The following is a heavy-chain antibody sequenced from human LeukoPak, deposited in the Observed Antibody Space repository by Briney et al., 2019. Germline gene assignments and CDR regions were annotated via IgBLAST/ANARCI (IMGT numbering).Heavy chain of an antibody. D-gene: IGHD1-26*01. V-gene: IGHV4-39*07. Sequence: PSETLPLTCSVSGGSVSGANYYWAWIRQPPEKGLEWIGTIYYSGSTYYNVSLKSRVTISVDTSKNQFSLNLSSVTAADTAVYYCARLRSPGDFDYWGQGTLVTVSS. CDR3: ARLRSPGDFDY. CDR2: IYYSGST. J-gene: IGHJ4*02. CDR1: GGSVSGANYY.